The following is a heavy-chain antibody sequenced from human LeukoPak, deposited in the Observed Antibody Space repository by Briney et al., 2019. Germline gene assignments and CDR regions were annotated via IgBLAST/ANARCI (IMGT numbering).Heavy chain of an antibody. V-gene: IGHV3-23*01. CDR2: ISGSGGST. Sequence: GGSLRLSCAASGFTFSRNGMTWVRQAPGKGLEWVSAISGSGGSTYYADSVKGRFTISRDNSKNTLYLQMNSLRAEDTAVYYCAKDRRAGSYDYWGQGTLVTVSS. CDR3: AKDRRAGSYDY. J-gene: IGHJ4*02. D-gene: IGHD3-10*01. CDR1: GFTFSRNG.